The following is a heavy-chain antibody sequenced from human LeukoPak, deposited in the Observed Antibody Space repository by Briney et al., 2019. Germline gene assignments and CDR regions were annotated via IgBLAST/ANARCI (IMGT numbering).Heavy chain of an antibody. V-gene: IGHV1-2*02. CDR3: ASSYSSGWYYFDY. Sequence: ASVKVSCKASGYTFTGYYMHWVRQAPGQGLEWMGWINPNSGGTNYAQKFQGRVTMARDTSISTAYMELSRLRSDDTAVYYCASSYSSGWYYFDYWGQGTLVTVSS. CDR1: GYTFTGYY. D-gene: IGHD6-19*01. J-gene: IGHJ4*02. CDR2: INPNSGGT.